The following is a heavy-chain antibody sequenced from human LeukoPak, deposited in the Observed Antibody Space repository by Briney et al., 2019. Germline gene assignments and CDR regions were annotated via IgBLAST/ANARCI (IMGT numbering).Heavy chain of an antibody. CDR1: GYTFTSYY. V-gene: IGHV1-46*01. J-gene: IGHJ4*02. Sequence: GASVKVSCKGSGYTFTSYYMHWVRQAPGQGLEWMGIINPSGGSTSYAQKFQGRVTMTRDTSTRTVYMELRSVRSEDTAVYYCARETAYGDYVSFDYWGQGTLVTVSS. CDR2: INPSGGST. D-gene: IGHD4-17*01. CDR3: ARETAYGDYVSFDY.